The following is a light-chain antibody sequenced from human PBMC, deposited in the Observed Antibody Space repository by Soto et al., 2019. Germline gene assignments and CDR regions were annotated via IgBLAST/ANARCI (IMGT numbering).Light chain of an antibody. CDR3: LQDHDYQWT. Sequence: AIQVTQSPSSLSASVGDRVTITCRATQGYKLLIYAASDLQAEVPSRFSGSGSGTDFTLTISSLQAEDFATYYCLQDHDYQWTFGQGTKLEIK. V-gene: IGKV1-6*01. J-gene: IGKJ2*02. CDR2: AAS. CDR1: QGY.